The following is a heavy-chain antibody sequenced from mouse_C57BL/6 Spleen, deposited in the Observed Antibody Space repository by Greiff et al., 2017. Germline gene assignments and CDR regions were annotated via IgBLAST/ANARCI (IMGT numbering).Heavy chain of an antibody. V-gene: IGHV3-6*01. J-gene: IGHJ1*03. Sequence: DVQLQESGPGLVKPSPSLSLTCSVTGYSITSGYYWNWIRQFPGNKLEWMGYISYDGSNNYNPSLKNRISITPDTSKNQFFLKLNSVTTEDTATYYCARDYGSSPDVWGTGTTVTVAS. CDR2: ISYDGSN. D-gene: IGHD1-1*01. CDR3: ARDYGSSPDV. CDR1: GYSITSGYY.